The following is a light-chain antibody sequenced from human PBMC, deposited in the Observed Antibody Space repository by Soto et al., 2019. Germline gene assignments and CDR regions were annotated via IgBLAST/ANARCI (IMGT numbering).Light chain of an antibody. Sequence: QSVLPYPPSASGSPGQTVTISCTGTKNDIGVYDFVSWYQHHPGKAPRLIIYEVVQRPSGVPDRFSGSKSGNTASLTVSGLRAADVAASYCNAYVGRHTYAFGTGAKVTV. CDR1: KNDIGVYDF. J-gene: IGLJ1*01. V-gene: IGLV2-8*01. CDR2: EVV. CDR3: NAYVGRHTYA.